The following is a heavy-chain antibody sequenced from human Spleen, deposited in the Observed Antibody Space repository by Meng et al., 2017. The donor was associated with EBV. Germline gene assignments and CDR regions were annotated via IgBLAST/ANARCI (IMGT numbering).Heavy chain of an antibody. CDR3: ARGLVRGVRKIDI. V-gene: IGHV4-34*01. CDR2: INYSGST. J-gene: IGHJ3*02. CDR1: GGSFSGYY. Sequence: QVELQELGAGLLKPSVTLSRACAVYGGSFSGYYWSWIRQPPGKGLEWIGEINYSGSTNYNPSLKSRVTISVDTSKNQFSLKLSSVTAADTAVYYCARGLVRGVRKIDIWGQGTMVTV. D-gene: IGHD3-10*01.